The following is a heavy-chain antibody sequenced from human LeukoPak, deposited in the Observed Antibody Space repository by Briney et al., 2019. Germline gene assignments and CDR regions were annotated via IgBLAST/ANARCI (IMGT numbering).Heavy chain of an antibody. CDR1: GFTFSSYA. CDR2: ISYDGSNK. CDR3: AKVYCSSTSCRPPYYYMDV. Sequence: GGSLRLSCAASGFTFSSYAMHWVRQAPGKGLEWVAVISYDGSNKYYADSVKGRFTISRDNSKNTLYLQMNSLRAEDTAVYYCAKVYCSSTSCRPPYYYMDVWGKGTTVTVSS. V-gene: IGHV3-30-3*01. J-gene: IGHJ6*03. D-gene: IGHD2-2*01.